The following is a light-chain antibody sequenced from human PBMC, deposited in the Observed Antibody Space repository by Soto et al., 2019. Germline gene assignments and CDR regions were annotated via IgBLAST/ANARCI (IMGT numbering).Light chain of an antibody. CDR2: KVS. V-gene: IGKV2-30*01. CDR3: MQGTHWPLT. J-gene: IGKJ4*01. Sequence: EVVMTPSPLSLPVTLGQPASISCRSSQSLVYSDGNTYLNWFQQRPGQSPRRLIYKVSNRDSGVPDRFSGSGSGTDFTLKISRVEAEDVGVYYCMQGTHWPLTVGGGTKVQIK. CDR1: QSLVYSDGNTY.